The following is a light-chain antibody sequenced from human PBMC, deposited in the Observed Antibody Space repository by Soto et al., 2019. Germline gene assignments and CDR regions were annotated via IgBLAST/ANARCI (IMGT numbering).Light chain of an antibody. Sequence: IQLTQSPSSLSASVGDRVTITCRASQGISSYLGWYQQKPGKAPKLLIYAASTLQSGVPSRFSGSGSGKDFTLTISSLQPEDFATYYCQQLNDYPITFGQGTRLEIK. J-gene: IGKJ5*01. CDR3: QQLNDYPIT. CDR1: QGISSY. V-gene: IGKV1-9*01. CDR2: AAS.